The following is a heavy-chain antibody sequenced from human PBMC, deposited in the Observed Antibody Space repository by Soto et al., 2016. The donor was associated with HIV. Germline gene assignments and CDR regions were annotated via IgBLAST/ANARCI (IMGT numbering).Heavy chain of an antibody. D-gene: IGHD2-15*01. V-gene: IGHV1-69*01. CDR2: IIPILGRA. Sequence: QVQLVQSGAEVKKPGSSMKVSCKASGGTFRKYAIIWVRQAPGQGLEWMGGIIPILGRANYAQKFQGRVTISADEPTSTAYMEVSSLTSEDTAVYFCARTCSGGSCYLAINYFDGMDVWARGPRSPSP. CDR3: ARTCSGGSCYLAINYFDGMDV. J-gene: IGHJ6*02. CDR1: GGTFRKYA.